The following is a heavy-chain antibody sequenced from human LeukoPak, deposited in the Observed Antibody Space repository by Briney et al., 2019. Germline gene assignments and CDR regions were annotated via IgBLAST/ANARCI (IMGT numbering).Heavy chain of an antibody. D-gene: IGHD6-13*01. CDR1: GFTVSSND. CDR3: ARDTGVVQQQLGGYYYYYYMDV. J-gene: IGHJ6*03. V-gene: IGHV3-7*01. Sequence: SGGSLRLSCAASGFTVSSNDMSWVRQAPGKGLEWVANIKQGGNEKYYVDSVKGRFTISRDNAKNSLYLQVNSLRAEDTAVYYCARDTGVVQQQLGGYYYYYYMDVWGKGTTVTVSS. CDR2: IKQGGNEK.